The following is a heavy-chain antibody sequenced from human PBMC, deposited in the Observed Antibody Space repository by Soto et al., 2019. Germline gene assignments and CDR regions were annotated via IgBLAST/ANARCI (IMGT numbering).Heavy chain of an antibody. J-gene: IGHJ4*02. CDR1: GFTFSDYY. CDR3: ARRLQWQLRPLDS. D-gene: IGHD6-19*01. CDR2: INTLSSAI. Sequence: GGTLRLSCAVSGFTFSDYYMTWIRQAQGKGREWVSYINTLSSAIYYAHSVQDRFTISRDNAKNSLYLQMNSLRAEDTAVYYCARRLQWQLRPLDSWGRGTLVTVSS. V-gene: IGHV3-11*01.